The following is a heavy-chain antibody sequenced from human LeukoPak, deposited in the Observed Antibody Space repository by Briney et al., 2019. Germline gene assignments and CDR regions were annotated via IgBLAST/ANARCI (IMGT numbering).Heavy chain of an antibody. J-gene: IGHJ4*02. CDR3: ARAESTTRLYFDY. CDR2: INPNSGGT. Sequence: ASVKVSCKASGYTFTGYYMHWVRQAPGQGLKWMGWINPNSGGTNYAQKFQGRVTMTRDTSISTAYMELSRLRSDDTAVYYCARAESTTRLYFDYWGQGTLVTVSS. CDR1: GYTFTGYY. V-gene: IGHV1-2*02. D-gene: IGHD6-25*01.